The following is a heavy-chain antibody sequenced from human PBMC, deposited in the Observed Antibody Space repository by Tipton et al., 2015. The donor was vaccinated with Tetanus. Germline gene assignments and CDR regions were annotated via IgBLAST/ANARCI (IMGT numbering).Heavy chain of an antibody. CDR1: GYNFSYYS. Sequence: QSGAEVKKPGESLKISCQGSGYNFSYYSIGWVRHMPGKGLEWMGIVDPRDSGATYGPSFQGQVTISTDKSISTAYVQWTSLQASATAIYYCARRRSAVLGGSYHWYFDLWGRGTLVTVSS. D-gene: IGHD2-15*01. CDR2: VDPRDSGA. J-gene: IGHJ2*01. CDR3: ARRRSAVLGGSYHWYFDL. V-gene: IGHV5-51*01.